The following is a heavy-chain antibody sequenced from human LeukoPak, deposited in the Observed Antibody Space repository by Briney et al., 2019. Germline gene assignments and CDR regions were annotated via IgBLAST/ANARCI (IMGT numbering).Heavy chain of an antibody. CDR2: IDRDGSRI. D-gene: IGHD4-17*01. J-gene: IGHJ4*02. CDR3: ARGDYGDRDLDY. CDR1: GFTFSSYW. Sequence: GGSLRLSCAVSGFTFSSYWMHWVRQAPGKGLVWVSRIDRDGSRINYADSVKGRFTISRDNGKNTLFLQMNSLRAEDAAVYYCARGDYGDRDLDYWGQGTLVTVSS. V-gene: IGHV3-74*01.